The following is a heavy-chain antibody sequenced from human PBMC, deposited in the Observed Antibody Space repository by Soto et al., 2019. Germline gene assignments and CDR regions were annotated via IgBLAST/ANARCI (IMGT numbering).Heavy chain of an antibody. CDR2: FSSRSSYI. CDR3: SRTYDFWTNGHGNGMDV. J-gene: IGHJ6*02. CDR1: GFTFSTYN. V-gene: IGHV3-21*01. D-gene: IGHD3-3*01. Sequence: GSLNISCAASGFTFSTYNLNWVRQATGIGRELVSSFSSRSSYIHYADSVKGRFTISRDNAKNSLFLQMSSLRVEDTAVYYCSRTYDFWTNGHGNGMDVWGQGTTVTVPS.